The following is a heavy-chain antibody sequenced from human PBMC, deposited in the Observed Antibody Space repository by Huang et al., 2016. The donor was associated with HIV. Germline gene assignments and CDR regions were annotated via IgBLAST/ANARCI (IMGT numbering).Heavy chain of an antibody. CDR2: MNTKSGNV. Sequence: QIQLAQSGAEVKKPGASVKVSCKASGYTFTNYDINWVRQDSGQGLEGRGWMNTKSGNVGYTKKFQCRVAILRNSSINTSYLEVTSLTSEDTAVYYCARGFGINYNHEAFDVWGQGTMVTVSS. CDR3: ARGFGINYNHEAFDV. CDR1: GYTFTNYD. V-gene: IGHV1-8*01. J-gene: IGHJ3*01. D-gene: IGHD3-10*01.